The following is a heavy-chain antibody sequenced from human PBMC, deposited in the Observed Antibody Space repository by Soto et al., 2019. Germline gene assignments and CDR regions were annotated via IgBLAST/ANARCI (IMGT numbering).Heavy chain of an antibody. V-gene: IGHV3-15*01. CDR2: IKSKTSGETT. D-gene: IGHD6-13*01. J-gene: IGHJ4*02. Sequence: EVYLVESGGGLVKPGGPFRLPCAAPGFPYTSAWLTGVAQAPGKAREWVARIKSKTSGETTDYAAPVKGRFTISRDDSKSTVYLQMNSLNTEDTAIYYCVIDIASSGVGELDYWGQGTLVTVSS. CDR3: VIDIASSGVGELDY. CDR1: GFPYTSAW.